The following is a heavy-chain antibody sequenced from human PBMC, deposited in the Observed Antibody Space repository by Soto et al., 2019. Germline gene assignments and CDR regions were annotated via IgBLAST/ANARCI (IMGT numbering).Heavy chain of an antibody. Sequence: ASVKVSCKASGYMFTGYYIHWVRQAPGRGLEWLGWISPNSGDTSYAQKFQDWVTMTRDTSIRTAYMELTSLKPDDTAVYFCARELGVAAGSAFDVWGQGTMVTVSS. CDR3: ARELGVAAGSAFDV. V-gene: IGHV1-2*04. CDR2: ISPNSGDT. CDR1: GYMFTGYY. D-gene: IGHD3-16*01. J-gene: IGHJ3*01.